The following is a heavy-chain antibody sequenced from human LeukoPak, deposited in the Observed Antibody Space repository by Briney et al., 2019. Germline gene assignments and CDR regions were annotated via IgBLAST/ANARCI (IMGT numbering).Heavy chain of an antibody. CDR1: GGSISSSNW. D-gene: IGHD5-24*01. V-gene: IGHV4-4*02. CDR3: ARGTPWVDGYNWAHFDY. Sequence: PSGTLSLTCAVSGGSISSSNWWSWVRQPPGKGLEWIGEIYHSGSTNYNPSLKSRVTISVDTSKNQFSLKLSSVTAADTAVYYCARGTPWVDGYNWAHFDYWGQGTLVTVSS. CDR2: IYHSGST. J-gene: IGHJ4*02.